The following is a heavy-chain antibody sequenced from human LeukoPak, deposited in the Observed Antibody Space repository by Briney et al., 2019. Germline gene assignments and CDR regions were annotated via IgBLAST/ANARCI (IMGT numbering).Heavy chain of an antibody. D-gene: IGHD4-11*01. CDR3: ARHYSNYVELWFDP. CDR2: IYTSGST. J-gene: IGHJ5*02. CDR1: GGSISSYY. V-gene: IGHV4-4*07. Sequence: SETLSLTCTVSGGSISSYYWSWIRQPAGKGLEWIGRIYTSGSTNYNPSLKSRVTMSVDTSKNQFSLKLSSVTAADTAVYYCARHYSNYVELWFDPWAREPWSPSPQ.